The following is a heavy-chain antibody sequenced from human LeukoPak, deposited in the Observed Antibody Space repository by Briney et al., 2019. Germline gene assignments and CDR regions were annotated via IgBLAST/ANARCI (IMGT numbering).Heavy chain of an antibody. Sequence: GASVRVSCKASGYTFTSYYMHWVRQAPGQGLEWMGIINPSGGSTSYAQKFQGRVTMTRDMSTSTVYMELSSLRSEDTAVYYCARGKDDDSSGEYYYYYYMDVWGKGTTVTVSS. CDR1: GYTFTSYY. CDR2: INPSGGST. D-gene: IGHD3-22*01. CDR3: ARGKDDDSSGEYYYYYYMDV. V-gene: IGHV1-46*01. J-gene: IGHJ6*03.